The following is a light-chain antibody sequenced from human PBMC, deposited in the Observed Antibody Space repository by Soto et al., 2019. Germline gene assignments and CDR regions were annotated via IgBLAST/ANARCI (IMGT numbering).Light chain of an antibody. CDR1: QSFGSSL. V-gene: IGKV3-20*01. CDR2: GSS. Sequence: EIVLTQSPGTLSLSPGERATLSCRASQSFGSSLFAWYQQNPGQATRLLIYGSSSRATVLPDRFSGSGSGTDGTLTISRLEPEDVEVYECQQYGSSPLTFGGGTKVEIK. J-gene: IGKJ4*01. CDR3: QQYGSSPLT.